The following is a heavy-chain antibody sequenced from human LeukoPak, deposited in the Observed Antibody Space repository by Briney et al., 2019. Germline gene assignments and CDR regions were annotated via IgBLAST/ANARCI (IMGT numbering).Heavy chain of an antibody. J-gene: IGHJ4*02. CDR3: ARGSITMVRGVRDFDY. D-gene: IGHD3-10*01. Sequence: PGGSLRLSCAASGFTFSRYSMNWVRQAPGKGLEWVSSISDDSNYIYYADSVKGRFTISRDNAKNSLSLQMNSLRAEDTAVYYCARGSITMVRGVRDFDYWGQGILVTVSS. V-gene: IGHV3-21*06. CDR2: ISDDSNYI. CDR1: GFTFSRYS.